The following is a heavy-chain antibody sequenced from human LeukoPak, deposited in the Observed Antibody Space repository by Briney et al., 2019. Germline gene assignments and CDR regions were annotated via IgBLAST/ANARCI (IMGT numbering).Heavy chain of an antibody. Sequence: ASVKVSCKASGGTFSSYAISWVRQAPGQGLEWMGGIIPIFGTANYAQKFQGRVTITADESTSTAYMELSGLGSEDTAVYYCAREGGSYDSYFDYWGQGTLVTVSS. CDR2: IIPIFGTA. CDR1: GGTFSSYA. D-gene: IGHD1-26*01. V-gene: IGHV1-69*13. CDR3: AREGGSYDSYFDY. J-gene: IGHJ4*02.